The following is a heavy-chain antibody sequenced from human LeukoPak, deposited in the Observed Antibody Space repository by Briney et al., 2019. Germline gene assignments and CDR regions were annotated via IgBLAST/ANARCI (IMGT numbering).Heavy chain of an antibody. V-gene: IGHV4-39*07. Sequence: SETLSLTCTVSSGSISTSNYYWGWVRQPPGKALEWIGNIFYSGSTYYSPSLKTRVTISLDTSRNQFSLKLNSVTGADTAVYYCARAELGAPVDVWGKGTTVTVSS. D-gene: IGHD3-10*01. CDR3: ARAELGAPVDV. J-gene: IGHJ6*04. CDR2: IFYSGST. CDR1: SGSISTSNYY.